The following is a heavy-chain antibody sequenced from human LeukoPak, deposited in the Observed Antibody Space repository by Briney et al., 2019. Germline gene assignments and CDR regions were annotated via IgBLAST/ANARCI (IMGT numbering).Heavy chain of an antibody. CDR1: GGTFSSYA. D-gene: IGHD6-19*01. J-gene: IGHJ1*01. CDR3: ARGVSRKQWLVQH. V-gene: IGHV1-69*01. CDR2: IIPIFGTA. Sequence: SVKVSCKASGGTFSSYAISWVRQAPGQGLEWMGGIIPIFGTANYAQKFQGRVTITADESTSTAYMELSSLRSEDTAVYYCARGVSRKQWLVQHWGQGTLVAVSS.